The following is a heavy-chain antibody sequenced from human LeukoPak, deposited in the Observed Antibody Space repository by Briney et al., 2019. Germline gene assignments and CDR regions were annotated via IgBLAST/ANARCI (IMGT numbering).Heavy chain of an antibody. V-gene: IGHV3-23*01. CDR1: GFTFSSYA. J-gene: IGHJ4*02. D-gene: IGHD6-19*01. CDR2: ISGGST. CDR3: AKIGYSSGWYTPPLFDY. Sequence: GGSLRLSCAASGFTFSSYAMSWVRQAPGKGLEWVSAISGGSTYYADSVKGRFTISRDNSKNTLYLQMNSLRAEDTAVYYCAKIGYSSGWYTPPLFDYWGQGTLVTVSS.